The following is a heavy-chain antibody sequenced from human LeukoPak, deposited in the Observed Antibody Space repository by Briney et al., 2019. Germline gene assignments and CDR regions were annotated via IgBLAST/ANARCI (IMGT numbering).Heavy chain of an antibody. Sequence: SQTLSLTCTVSGGSISSGSYYWSWIRQPAGKGLEWIGRIYTSGSTNYNPSLKSRVTISVDTSKNQFSLKLSSVTAADTAVYYCARLRRYGDYAPWGQGTLVTVSS. CDR2: IYTSGST. D-gene: IGHD4-17*01. CDR3: ARLRRYGDYAP. V-gene: IGHV4-61*02. CDR1: GGSISSGSYY. J-gene: IGHJ5*02.